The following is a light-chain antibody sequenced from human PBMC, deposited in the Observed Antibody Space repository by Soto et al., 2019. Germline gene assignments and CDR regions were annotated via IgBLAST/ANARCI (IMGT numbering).Light chain of an antibody. V-gene: IGLV1-51*02. Sequence: QSVLTQPPSVSAAPGQKGTISCSGSSSNIGSDFVSWYQQLPGTAPKLLIYEDNKRPSGIPDRFSGSKSGTSATLGITGLQTGDEADYCCGAWDTSLSGGVFGGGTKLTVL. CDR1: SSNIGSDF. J-gene: IGLJ2*01. CDR2: EDN. CDR3: GAWDTSLSGGV.